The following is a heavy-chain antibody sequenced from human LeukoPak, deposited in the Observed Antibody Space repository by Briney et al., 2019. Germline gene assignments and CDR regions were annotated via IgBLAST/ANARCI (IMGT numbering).Heavy chain of an antibody. V-gene: IGHV1-46*01. CDR1: GYTFTSYY. J-gene: IGHJ6*03. CDR3: ARRGYSYGYWHYYYYYMDV. Sequence: ASVKVSCKASGYTFTSYYMHWVRQAPGQGLEWMGIINPSGGSTSYAQKFQGRVTMTRDTSTSTVYMELSSLRSEDTAVYYCARRGYSYGYWHYYYYYMDVWGKGTTVTVSS. D-gene: IGHD5-18*01. CDR2: INPSGGST.